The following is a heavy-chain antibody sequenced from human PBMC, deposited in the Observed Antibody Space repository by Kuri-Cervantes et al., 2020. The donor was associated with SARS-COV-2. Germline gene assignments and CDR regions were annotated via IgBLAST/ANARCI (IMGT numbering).Heavy chain of an antibody. CDR2: ISSDGSND. D-gene: IGHD1-26*01. Sequence: LSLTCAASGFTFSDSPMHWVRRAPGKGLEWVAVISSDGSNDYYADSVKGRFTISRDNSKNTLYLQMSSLRIEDTAVYYCAKDRQPVGYYYQYDMDVWGQGTTVTVSS. V-gene: IGHV3-30*04. CDR1: GFTFSDSP. CDR3: AKDRQPVGYYYQYDMDV. J-gene: IGHJ6*02.